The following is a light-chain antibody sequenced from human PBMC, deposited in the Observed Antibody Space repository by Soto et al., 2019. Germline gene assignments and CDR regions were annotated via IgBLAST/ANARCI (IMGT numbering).Light chain of an antibody. CDR2: EVN. CDR3: NSYTSSSTRV. CDR1: SSDVGGYNY. J-gene: IGLJ2*01. Sequence: QSVLTQPASVSGSPGQSITISCTVTSSDVGGYNYVSWYQQHPGKAPKLMIYEVNNRPSGVSNRFSGSNSGNTASLTIYGLQAEDEADYYCNSYTSSSTRVFGGGTKLTVL. V-gene: IGLV2-14*01.